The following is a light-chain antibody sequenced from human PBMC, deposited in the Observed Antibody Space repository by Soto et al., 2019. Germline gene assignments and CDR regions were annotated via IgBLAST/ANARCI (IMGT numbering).Light chain of an antibody. CDR1: QSIAGY. Sequence: DIQMTQSPSSLSASVGDRVTITCRASQSIAGYLNWYQQKSGKAPSLLIYAASTLQVGVPSRFSGRQSGTEFSLAISSVQPEDFATYFCQQSYSAPYTFGRGNKLEIK. CDR3: QQSYSAPYT. V-gene: IGKV1-39*01. CDR2: AAS. J-gene: IGKJ2*01.